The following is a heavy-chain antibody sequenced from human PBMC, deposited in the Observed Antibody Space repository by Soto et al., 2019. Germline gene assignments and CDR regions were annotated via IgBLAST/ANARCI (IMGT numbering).Heavy chain of an antibody. CDR3: ARMASSGTLNWFDP. CDR2: MNPGSGKT. Sequence: ASVKVSCKASGYTFINYDISWVRQATGQGLEWMGWMNPGSGKTGYANKFQGRVTMTRDASTSTAHLELSSLTSEDTAVYYCARMASSGTLNWFDPWGQGTLVTISS. J-gene: IGHJ5*02. CDR1: GYTFINYD. V-gene: IGHV1-8*02.